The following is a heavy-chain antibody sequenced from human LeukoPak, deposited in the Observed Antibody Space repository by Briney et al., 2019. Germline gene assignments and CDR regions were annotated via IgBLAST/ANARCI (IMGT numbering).Heavy chain of an antibody. D-gene: IGHD6-13*01. Sequence: GASVKVSCKASGYTFTGYYMHWVRQAPGQGLEWMGWINPNSGGTNYAQKFQGRVTMTRDTSISTAYKELSRLRSDDTAVYYCARDPGSSWFFSDYWGQGTLVTVSS. V-gene: IGHV1-2*02. CDR3: ARDPGSSWFFSDY. J-gene: IGHJ4*02. CDR2: INPNSGGT. CDR1: GYTFTGYY.